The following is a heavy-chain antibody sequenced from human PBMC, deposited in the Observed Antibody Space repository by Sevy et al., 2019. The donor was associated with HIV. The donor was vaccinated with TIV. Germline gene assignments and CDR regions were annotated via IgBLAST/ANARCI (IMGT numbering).Heavy chain of an antibody. CDR3: ARSRVITGTFDY. V-gene: IGHV4-59*01. J-gene: IGHJ4*02. CDR1: GGSISGYY. CDR2: ISYSGST. Sequence: SETLSLTCTVSGGSISGYYRSWIRQPPGKGLEWIGYISYSGSTNYNPSLKSRVTISVDTSKNEFSLKLSSVTAAETAVYYCARSRVITGTFDYWGQGTLVTVSS. D-gene: IGHD1-20*01.